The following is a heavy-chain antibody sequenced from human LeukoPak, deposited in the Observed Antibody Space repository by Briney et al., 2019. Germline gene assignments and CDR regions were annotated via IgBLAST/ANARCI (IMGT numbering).Heavy chain of an antibody. D-gene: IGHD5-18*01. CDR3: ARDVDTAMAYDY. J-gene: IGHJ4*02. CDR2: INACNGNT. Sequence: GASVKVSCKASGYTFTSYAMHWVRQAPGQRLEWMGWINACNGNTKYSQKFQGRVTITRDTSASTAYMELSRLRSEDTAVYYCARDVDTAMAYDYWGQGTLVTVSS. CDR1: GYTFTSYA. V-gene: IGHV1-3*01.